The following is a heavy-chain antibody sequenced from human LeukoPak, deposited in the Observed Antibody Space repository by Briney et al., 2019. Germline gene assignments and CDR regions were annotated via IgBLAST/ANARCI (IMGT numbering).Heavy chain of an antibody. J-gene: IGHJ3*02. CDR2: ISSSSSTI. CDR1: GFTFSSYS. D-gene: IGHD2-2*01. Sequence: GGSLRLSCAASGFTFSSYSMNWVRQAPGKGLEWVSYISSSSSTIYYADSVKGRFTISRDNAKNSLYLQMNSLRAEDTAVYYCARDIYCSSTSCYAFDIWGQGTMVTVSS. V-gene: IGHV3-48*04. CDR3: ARDIYCSSTSCYAFDI.